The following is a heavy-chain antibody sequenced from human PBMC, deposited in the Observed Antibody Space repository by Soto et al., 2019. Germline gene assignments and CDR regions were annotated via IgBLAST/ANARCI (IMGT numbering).Heavy chain of an antibody. CDR1: GFTFSNYA. CDR2: ITGSGGNT. Sequence: PGGSLRLSCAGSGFTFSNYAMSWVRQAPGKGLEWLSAITGSGGNTYYADSVKGRFTMSRDNAKNTLYLQMNGLRAEDTAVYYCARGFRDYWRQGTLVTVSS. J-gene: IGHJ4*02. CDR3: ARGFRDY. V-gene: IGHV3-23*01. D-gene: IGHD3-10*01.